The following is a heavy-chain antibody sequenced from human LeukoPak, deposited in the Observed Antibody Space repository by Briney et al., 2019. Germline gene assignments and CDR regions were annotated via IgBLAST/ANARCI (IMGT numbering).Heavy chain of an antibody. D-gene: IGHD5-18*01. V-gene: IGHV3-74*01. CDR1: GFTFSSYW. CDR2: ISTDGSFT. J-gene: IGHJ4*02. CDR3: ARGYGTV. Sequence: PGGSLRLSCAASGFTFSSYWMHWVRQGPEKGLVWVARISTDGSFTSYADSVKGRFTISRDNAKNTLYLQMNSLGDEDTAVYYCARGYGTVWGQGTLVAVSS.